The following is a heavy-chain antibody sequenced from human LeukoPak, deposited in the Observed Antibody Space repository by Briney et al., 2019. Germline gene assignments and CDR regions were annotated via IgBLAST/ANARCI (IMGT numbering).Heavy chain of an antibody. Sequence: SETLSLTCTVSGGSISSSSYYWGWIRQPPGKGLEWIGSIYYSGSTYYNPSLKSRVTISVDTSKNQFSLKLSSVTAADTAVYYCARHPWELHPSYFNSWGQETLVTVSS. V-gene: IGHV4-39*01. CDR2: IYYSGST. D-gene: IGHD1-26*01. CDR3: ARHPWELHPSYFNS. CDR1: GGSISSSSYY. J-gene: IGHJ4*02.